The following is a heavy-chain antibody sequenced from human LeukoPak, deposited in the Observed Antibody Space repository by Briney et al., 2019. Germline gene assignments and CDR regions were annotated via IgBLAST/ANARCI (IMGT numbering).Heavy chain of an antibody. Sequence: PSETLSLTCTVSGGSISSYYWSWIRQPPRKGLEWIGYIHYTGSTNYNPSLKSRVTISVDTSKNQFSLKLSSVTAADTAVYYCARDRDGSGYGYFDYWGQGTLVTVSS. V-gene: IGHV4-59*01. CDR3: ARDRDGSGYGYFDY. CDR2: IHYTGST. CDR1: GGSISSYY. J-gene: IGHJ4*02. D-gene: IGHD3-10*01.